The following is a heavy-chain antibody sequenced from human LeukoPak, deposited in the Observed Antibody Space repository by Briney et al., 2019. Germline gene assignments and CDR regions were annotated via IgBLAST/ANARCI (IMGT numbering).Heavy chain of an antibody. D-gene: IGHD2-8*01. J-gene: IGHJ5*02. CDR1: GGSISGTNYY. Sequence: SETLSLTCTVSGGSISGTNYYWGWIRQPPGKGLEWIGTIYSSGNTYYNPSLKSRVTISVDTSKNQFSLRLSSVTAADTAVYYCGRRSYGIGFDPWGQGILVTVSS. CDR2: IYSSGNT. V-gene: IGHV4-39*01. CDR3: GRRSYGIGFDP.